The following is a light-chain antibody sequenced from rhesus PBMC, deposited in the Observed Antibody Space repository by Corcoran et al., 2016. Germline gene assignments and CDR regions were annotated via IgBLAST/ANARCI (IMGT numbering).Light chain of an antibody. V-gene: IGKV3-10*01. Sequence: QVILTQSPATLSLSPGETATLSCRASQSVSSYLAWYPQKPGQAPRLLIYDASNRASGIPDRFSGRGSGTDFTLTISSLEPEDGGLYHCYLHSSGYATFGQGTKVEIK. J-gene: IGKJ1*01. CDR3: YLHSSGYAT. CDR2: DAS. CDR1: QSVSSY.